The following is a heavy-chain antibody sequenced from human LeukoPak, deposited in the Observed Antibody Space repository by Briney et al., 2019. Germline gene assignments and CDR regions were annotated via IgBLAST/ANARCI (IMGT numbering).Heavy chain of an antibody. V-gene: IGHV3-7*05. CDR1: GFTFTSYW. D-gene: IGHD7-27*01. CDR3: ARDYWGFGDH. J-gene: IGHJ4*02. Sequence: GGSLRLSCAASGFTFTSYWMSWVRQAPGKGLEWVANINQDGSEKYYVDSVEGRFTISRDNAKNSLYLQMNSLRAEDTAVYYCARDYWGFGDHWGQGTLVTVTS. CDR2: INQDGSEK.